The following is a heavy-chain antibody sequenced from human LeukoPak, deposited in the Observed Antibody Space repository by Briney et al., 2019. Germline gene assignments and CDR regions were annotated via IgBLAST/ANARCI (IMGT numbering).Heavy chain of an antibody. Sequence: GGALRLSCAASGFTFSECYMSGIGQAPGRGLEGVSYISSHSIKLYYADSGKCRFTNSRDNAKNSLYLQMNSLRAEDTAVYYCARYQGSVTVVTPSPLDYWGQGTLVTVSS. CDR2: ISSHSIKL. V-gene: IGHV3-11*01. CDR3: ARYQGSVTVVTPSPLDY. CDR1: GFTFSECY. D-gene: IGHD4-23*01. J-gene: IGHJ4*02.